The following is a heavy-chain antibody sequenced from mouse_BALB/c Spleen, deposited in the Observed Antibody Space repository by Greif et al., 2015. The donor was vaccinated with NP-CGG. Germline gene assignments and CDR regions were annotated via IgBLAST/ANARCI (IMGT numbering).Heavy chain of an antibody. V-gene: IGHV1-7*01. D-gene: IGHD1-1*01. J-gene: IGHJ4*01. Sequence: VQLQQSGAELAKPGASVKMSCKASGYTFTSYWMHWVKQRPGQGLEWIGYINPSTGYTEYNQKFKDKATLTADKSSSTAYMQLSSLTSEGSAVYYCARRGTTVVASMDYWGQGTSVTVSS. CDR2: INPSTGYT. CDR1: GYTFTSYW. CDR3: ARRGTTVVASMDY.